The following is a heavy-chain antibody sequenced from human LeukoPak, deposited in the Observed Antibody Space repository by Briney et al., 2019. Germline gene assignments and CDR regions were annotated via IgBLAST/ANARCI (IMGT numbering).Heavy chain of an antibody. CDR3: ATYGGDSVSYYYHMDV. CDR1: GGSISSYY. V-gene: IGHV4-59*01. CDR2: IYYSGST. Sequence: SETLSLTCTVSGGSISSYYWSWIRQPPGKGLEWIGYIYYSGSTNYNPSLKSQLTISVDTSKNQFSLKLSSVTAADTAVYYCATYGGDSVSYYYHMDVWGTGTTVTVSS. D-gene: IGHD2-21*02. J-gene: IGHJ6*03.